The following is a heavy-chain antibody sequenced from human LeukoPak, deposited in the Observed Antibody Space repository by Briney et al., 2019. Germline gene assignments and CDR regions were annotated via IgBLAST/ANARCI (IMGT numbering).Heavy chain of an antibody. CDR3: ASRGDTSGYYYFDY. J-gene: IGHJ4*02. D-gene: IGHD3-22*01. Sequence: GGSLRLSCAASGFTFSQCYRTGSRHAPGPGQERISYISGGSSYTNYADSVKGRFTISRDNAKNSLYLQMNSLRAEDTAVYYCASRGDTSGYYYFDYWGQGTLVTVSS. CDR2: ISGGSSYT. V-gene: IGHV3-11*03. CDR1: GFTFSQCY.